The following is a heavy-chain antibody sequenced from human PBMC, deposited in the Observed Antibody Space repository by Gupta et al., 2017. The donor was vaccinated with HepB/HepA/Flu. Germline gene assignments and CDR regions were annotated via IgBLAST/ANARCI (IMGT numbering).Heavy chain of an antibody. D-gene: IGHD4-17*01. V-gene: IGHV2-26*01. J-gene: IGHJ4*02. CDR1: GFSLSNARMG. CDR2: IFSNDEK. CDR3: ARISGTTVTQRYFDY. Sequence: QVTLKESGPVLVKPTETLTLTCTVSGFSLSNARMGVSWIRQPPGKALEWLAHIFSNDEKSYSTSLKSRLTISKDTSKSQVVLTMTNMDPVDTATYYCARISGTTVTQRYFDYWGQGTLVTVSS.